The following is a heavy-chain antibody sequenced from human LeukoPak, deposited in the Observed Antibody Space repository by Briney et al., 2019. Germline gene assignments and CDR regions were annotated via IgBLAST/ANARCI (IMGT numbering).Heavy chain of an antibody. J-gene: IGHJ4*02. CDR1: GFTFDDYA. D-gene: IGHD1-26*01. Sequence: GGSLRLSCAASGFTFDDYAMHWVRQAPGKGLEWVSGISWNSGSIGYADSVKGRFTISRDNAKNSLYLQMNSLRAEDTALYYCAKDSSGGYRVGATTWNYYFDYWGQGTLVTVSS. V-gene: IGHV3-9*01. CDR3: AKDSSGGYRVGATTWNYYFDY. CDR2: ISWNSGSI.